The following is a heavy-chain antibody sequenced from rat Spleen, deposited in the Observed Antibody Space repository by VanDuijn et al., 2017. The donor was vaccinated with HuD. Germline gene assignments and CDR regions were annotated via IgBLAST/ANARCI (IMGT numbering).Heavy chain of an antibody. CDR2: ISYDGSST. J-gene: IGHJ4*01. CDR1: GFTFSNYG. V-gene: IGHV5-29*01. Sequence: EVQLVESGGGLVQPGSPLKLSCAASGFTFSNYGMAWVRQAPTKGLEWVATISYDGSSTYYRDSVKGRFTISRDNAKSTLYLQMDSLRSEDTATYYCTTGAAGVMDAWGQGASVTVSS. D-gene: IGHD1-2*01. CDR3: TTGAAGVMDA.